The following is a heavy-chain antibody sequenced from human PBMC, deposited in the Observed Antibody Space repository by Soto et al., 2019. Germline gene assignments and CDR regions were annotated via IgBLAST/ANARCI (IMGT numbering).Heavy chain of an antibody. CDR2: IYYSGST. Sequence: SETLSLTCTVSGGSISSYYWSWIRQPPGKGLEWIGYIYYSGSTNYNPSLKSRVIISVDTSKNQFSLKLSSVTAADTAVYYCARVAVALGYYYYGMDVWGQGTTVTVSS. D-gene: IGHD6-19*01. CDR3: ARVAVALGYYYYGMDV. CDR1: GGSISSYY. V-gene: IGHV4-59*01. J-gene: IGHJ6*02.